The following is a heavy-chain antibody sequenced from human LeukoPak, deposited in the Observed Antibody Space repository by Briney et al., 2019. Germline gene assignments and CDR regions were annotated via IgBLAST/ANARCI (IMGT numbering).Heavy chain of an antibody. J-gene: IGHJ5*02. CDR3: ARAGDCSSTSCYTGWFDP. V-gene: IGHV3-7*01. CDR1: GLTFRNYW. D-gene: IGHD2-2*02. CDR2: ISEDGRNK. Sequence: GGSLRLSCAASGLTFRNYWMSWIRQAPGKGLEWAAHISEDGRNKYYVDSVKGRFTISRDNAKNSLYLQMNSLRVEDTAVYYCARAGDCSSTSCYTGWFDPWGQGTLVTVSS.